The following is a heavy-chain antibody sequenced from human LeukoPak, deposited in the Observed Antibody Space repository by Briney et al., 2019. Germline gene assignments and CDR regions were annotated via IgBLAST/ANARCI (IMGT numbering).Heavy chain of an antibody. CDR2: IIPIFGTA. CDR1: GGTFSSYA. V-gene: IGHV1-69*13. CDR3: AREHDTFTAFSFDY. J-gene: IGHJ4*02. Sequence: ASVKVSCKASGGTFSSYAISWVRQAPGQGLEWMGGIIPIFGTANYAQKFQGRVTITADESTSTAYMELSSLKSEDTAVYFCAREHDTFTAFSFDYWGQGTLVTVSS. D-gene: IGHD3-9*01.